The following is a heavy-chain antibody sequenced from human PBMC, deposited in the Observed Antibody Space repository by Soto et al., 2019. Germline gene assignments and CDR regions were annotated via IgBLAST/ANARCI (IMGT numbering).Heavy chain of an antibody. D-gene: IGHD2-21*02. CDR2: VFSSVSA. CDR1: GVSVTSYT. V-gene: IGHV4-4*07. J-gene: IGHJ4*02. CDR3: ARDGMTTGDT. Sequence: SESLSLTCIVSGVSVTSYTWSWVRQPANKGLEWIGRVFSSVSATYNPSLKSRVSISMDTAENRISLKLDSVTAADAGVYFCARDGMTTGDTWGPGTLVTVSS.